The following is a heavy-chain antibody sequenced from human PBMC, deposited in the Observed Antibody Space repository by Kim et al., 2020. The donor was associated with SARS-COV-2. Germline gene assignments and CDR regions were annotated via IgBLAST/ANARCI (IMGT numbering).Heavy chain of an antibody. CDR1: GFTFSSYW. CDR3: ARVDSSGYYYSRYYYYAMDV. V-gene: IGHV3-74*01. CDR2: INSDGSST. D-gene: IGHD3-22*01. J-gene: IGHJ6*02. Sequence: GGSLRLSCAASGFTFSSYWMHWVRQAPGKGLVWVSRINSDGSSTSYADSVKGRFTISRDNAKNTLYLQMNRLRAEDTALYYCARVDSSGYYYSRYYYYAMDVWGQGTTVTVSS.